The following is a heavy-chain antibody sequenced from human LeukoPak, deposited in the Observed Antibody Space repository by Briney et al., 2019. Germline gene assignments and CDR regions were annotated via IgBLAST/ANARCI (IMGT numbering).Heavy chain of an antibody. CDR3: AKDLTTVTTQQI. D-gene: IGHD4-17*01. V-gene: IGHV3-30*02. Sequence: GGSLRLSCAASGFTFSSYGMHWVRQAPGKGLEWVAFIRYDGSNKYYTDSVKGRFTISRDNSKNTLYLQMNSLRAEDTAVYYCAKDLTTVTTQQIWGQGTMVTVSS. CDR1: GFTFSSYG. CDR2: IRYDGSNK. J-gene: IGHJ3*02.